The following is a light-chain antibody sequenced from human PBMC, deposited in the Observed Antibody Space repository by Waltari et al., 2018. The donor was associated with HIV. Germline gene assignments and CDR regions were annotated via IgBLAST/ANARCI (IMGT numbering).Light chain of an antibody. CDR3: HLYNNWRET. J-gene: IGKJ1*01. CDR1: QSVNSN. CDR2: GTS. V-gene: IGKV3-15*01. Sequence: EILMTQSPATLSVSPGERATLSCRASQSVNSNLAWYQQKPGQTPRLLIYGTSTRATDIPARFSCSGSGTEFTLTISSLQSEDFAVYYCHLYNNWRETFGQGTKVEIK.